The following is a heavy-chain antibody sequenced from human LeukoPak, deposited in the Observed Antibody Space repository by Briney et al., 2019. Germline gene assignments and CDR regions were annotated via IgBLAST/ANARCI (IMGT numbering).Heavy chain of an antibody. CDR2: ITSSTTTI. V-gene: IGHV3-48*01. CDR3: ARGGYSSGWGY. CDR1: GFTFSSYS. D-gene: IGHD6-19*01. Sequence: QTGGSLRLSCAASGFTFSSYSMNWVRQAPGKGLEWVSYITSSTTTIYYADSVKGRFTISRDNAKNSLYLQMNSLRAEDTAVYYCARGGYSSGWGYWGQGTLVTVSS. J-gene: IGHJ4*02.